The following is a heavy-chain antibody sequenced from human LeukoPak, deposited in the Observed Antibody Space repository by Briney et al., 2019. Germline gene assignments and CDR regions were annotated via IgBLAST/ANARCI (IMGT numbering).Heavy chain of an antibody. Sequence: GGSLRLSCAASGFTFSIYAMSWVRQAPGKGLEWVSSISGSPDSTYCADSVKGRFTISRDNSKNTVFLQMNSLRAEDTAVYYCARVGSTVTPRYFQHWGQGTLVTVSS. J-gene: IGHJ1*01. CDR1: GFTFSIYA. CDR3: ARVGSTVTPRYFQH. CDR2: ISGSPDST. V-gene: IGHV3-23*01. D-gene: IGHD4-17*01.